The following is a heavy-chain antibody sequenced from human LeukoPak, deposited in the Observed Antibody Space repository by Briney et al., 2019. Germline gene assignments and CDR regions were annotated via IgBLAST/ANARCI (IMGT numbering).Heavy chain of an antibody. D-gene: IGHD2-21*02. CDR1: GGSISSGSYY. CDR3: AGAYCGGDCYSGRAFDI. CDR2: VYHSGST. V-gene: IGHV4-39*07. Sequence: PSQTLSLTCTVSGGSISSGSYYWSWVRQPPGKGLEWIGEVYHSGSTNYYPSLKSRVTISIEKSKNQFSLKLSSVTAADTAVYYCAGAYCGGDCYSGRAFDIWGQGTMVTVSS. J-gene: IGHJ3*02.